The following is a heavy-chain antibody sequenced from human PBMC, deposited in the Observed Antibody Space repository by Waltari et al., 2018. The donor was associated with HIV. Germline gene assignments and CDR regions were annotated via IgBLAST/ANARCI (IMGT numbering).Heavy chain of an antibody. CDR3: ARHDWRGSDGYDV. V-gene: IGHV4-39*01. Sequence: QLQLQESGPGLVKPSETLSLTCTVSNGSITNANHYWGWCRRPPGKGLEWIGSVYYSGNTDSNTALRSRVTISVDTPKSQFALRLNSVTAADTAVYYCARHDWRGSDGYDVWGRGTMVTVSS. CDR1: NGSITNANHY. D-gene: IGHD3-3*01. J-gene: IGHJ3*01. CDR2: VYYSGNT.